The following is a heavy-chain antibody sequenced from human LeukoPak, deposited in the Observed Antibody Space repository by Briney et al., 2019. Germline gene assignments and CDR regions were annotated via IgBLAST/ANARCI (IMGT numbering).Heavy chain of an antibody. D-gene: IGHD3-16*01. CDR2: IYTSGST. CDR1: GGSISSGTYY. Sequence: SETLSLTCTVSGGSISSGTYYWSWIRQPAGKGLEWIGRIYTSGSTNYNPSLKSRVTISIDTSKNQFSLKLSSVTAADTAVYYCARAFGVYLFDPWGQGTLVTVSS. CDR3: ARAFGVYLFDP. J-gene: IGHJ5*02. V-gene: IGHV4-61*02.